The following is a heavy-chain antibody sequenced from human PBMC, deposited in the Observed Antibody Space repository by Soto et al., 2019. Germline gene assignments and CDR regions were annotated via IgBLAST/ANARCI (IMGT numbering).Heavy chain of an antibody. Sequence: EVQLVESGGGLVQPGGSLRLSCAASGFTVNSNYMSWVRQAPGKGLEWVSVIYSDGSTYYADSVKGRFIISRDNSNNTLYFQMNSLIAEDTAVYYCATLTKYDILTGFYPCWGQGTLVTVSS. D-gene: IGHD3-9*01. J-gene: IGHJ4*02. CDR3: ATLTKYDILTGFYPC. CDR2: IYSDGST. CDR1: GFTVNSNY. V-gene: IGHV3-66*01.